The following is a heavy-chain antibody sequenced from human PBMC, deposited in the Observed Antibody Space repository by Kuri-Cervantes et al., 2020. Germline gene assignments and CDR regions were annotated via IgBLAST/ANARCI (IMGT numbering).Heavy chain of an antibody. Sequence: GGSLRLSCAASGFTLSNHAMNWVRQAAGKGLEWVALISFDGSKKYYVDSVKGRFTISRDNSKNTLYLQMNSLRAEDTAVYYCARDYYGPDYWGQGTLVTVSS. CDR2: ISFDGSKK. CDR1: GFTLSNHA. J-gene: IGHJ4*02. D-gene: IGHD3-10*01. V-gene: IGHV3-30-3*01. CDR3: ARDYYGPDY.